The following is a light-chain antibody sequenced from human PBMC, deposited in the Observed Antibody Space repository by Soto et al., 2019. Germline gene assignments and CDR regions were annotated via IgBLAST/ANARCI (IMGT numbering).Light chain of an antibody. CDR2: SNN. J-gene: IGLJ3*02. CDR3: RSSADSLSGSGV. CDR1: SSNIGADYD. Sequence: QSVLTQPPSVSGAPGLRVTISCTGSSSNIGADYDVHWYQQIPGKAPKLLIYSNNKRPSGVPDRFSGSKSGTSASLAITGLQAEDEDNSYCRSSADSLSGSGVFGGGTKLTVL. V-gene: IGLV1-40*01.